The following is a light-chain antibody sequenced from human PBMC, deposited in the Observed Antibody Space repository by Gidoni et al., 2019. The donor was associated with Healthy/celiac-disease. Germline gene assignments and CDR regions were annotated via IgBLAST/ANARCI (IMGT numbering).Light chain of an antibody. V-gene: IGKV1-39*01. CDR2: AAS. CDR1: QSISSY. J-gene: IGKJ4*01. Sequence: DIQMTPSPSSLSASVGDRVTITCRASQSISSYLNWYQQKPGKAPKLLIYAASSLQSGVPSRFSGSGSGTDFTLTISSLKPEDFATYYCQQSYSTPSNFGGGTKVEIK. CDR3: QQSYSTPSN.